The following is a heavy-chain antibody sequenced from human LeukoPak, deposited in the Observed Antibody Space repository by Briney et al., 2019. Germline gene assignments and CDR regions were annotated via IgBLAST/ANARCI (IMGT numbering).Heavy chain of an antibody. CDR3: ARDHCSSASCSTPPSY. CDR1: GFTFSSYG. Sequence: PGGSLRLSCAASGFTFSSYGMNWVRQAPGKGLEWVSSISSSSSYICYADSVKGRFTISRDNAKNSLYLQMNSLRAEDTALYYCARDHCSSASCSTPPSYWGQGTLVTVSS. D-gene: IGHD2-2*02. CDR2: ISSSSSYI. J-gene: IGHJ4*02. V-gene: IGHV3-21*01.